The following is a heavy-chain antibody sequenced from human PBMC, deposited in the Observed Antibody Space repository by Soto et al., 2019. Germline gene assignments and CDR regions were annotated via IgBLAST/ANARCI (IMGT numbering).Heavy chain of an antibody. Sequence: SLRLSCAASGFTFDDYAMHWVRQAPGKGLEWVSGISWNSGSIGYADSVKGRSTISRDNAKNSLYLQMNSLRAEDTALYYCAKDRDSSSSRGIDYWGQGTLVTVSS. CDR1: GFTFDDYA. D-gene: IGHD6-6*01. V-gene: IGHV3-9*01. J-gene: IGHJ4*02. CDR2: ISWNSGSI. CDR3: AKDRDSSSSRGIDY.